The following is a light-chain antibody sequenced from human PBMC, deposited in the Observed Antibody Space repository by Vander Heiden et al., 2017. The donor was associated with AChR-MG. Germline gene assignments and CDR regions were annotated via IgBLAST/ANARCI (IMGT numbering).Light chain of an antibody. J-gene: IGLJ2*01. V-gene: IGLV4-69*01. CDR3: QTWGSGIS. Sequence: QLVLTQSPSASASLGASVKLTCPPSSCHSSYSIAWQQQQPEKGPRFLMKLNSDGSHTRGDGIPDRFSGSSSGTERYLTISSLQSDDEADYYCQTWGSGISFGGGTKLTVL. CDR2: LNSDGSH. CDR1: SCHSSYS.